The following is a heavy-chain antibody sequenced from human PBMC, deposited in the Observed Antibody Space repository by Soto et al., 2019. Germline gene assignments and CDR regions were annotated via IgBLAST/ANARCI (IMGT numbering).Heavy chain of an antibody. CDR2: INPKSGGT. D-gene: IGHD2-15*01. CDR1: GYTFTDHY. J-gene: IGHJ6*02. V-gene: IGHV1-2*02. CDR3: ARWGQEYCSGVSCSRHDTSYGMDV. Sequence: GASVKVSCKSSGYTFTDHYIHWVRQAPGPGLEWMGWINPKSGGTNYAQKFQGRVTMTRDTSISTAYLDLSGLSSNDTAMYFCARWGQEYCSGVSCSRHDTSYGMDVWGQGTTVTVSS.